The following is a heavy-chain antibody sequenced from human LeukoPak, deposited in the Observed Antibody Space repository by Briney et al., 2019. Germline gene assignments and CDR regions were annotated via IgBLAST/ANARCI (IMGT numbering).Heavy chain of an antibody. CDR3: AIDPNWGTHS. CDR1: GFTFSTYT. V-gene: IGHV3-23*01. CDR2: IGNNGGGI. D-gene: IGHD7-27*01. J-gene: IGHJ4*02. Sequence: GGSLRLSCAASGFTFSTYTMYWVRHPPGKRLEWVSIIGNNGGGIHYADSVKGRFTISRDNFKNALYLQVNSLRVEDTTVYYCAIDPNWGTHSWGQGVLVTVSS.